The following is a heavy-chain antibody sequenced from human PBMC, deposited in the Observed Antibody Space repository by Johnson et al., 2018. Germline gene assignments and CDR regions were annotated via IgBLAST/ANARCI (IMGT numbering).Heavy chain of an antibody. CDR3: AMSSGADWHFDF. Sequence: EVQLVESGGGLLQPGGSVRLSCVASGFIFDNYAMNWVRQAPGKGPEWISVVSGGGNDPEYIDSVTGRFTISRDNSKNTLFLQINNLRVDDTAVYYCAMSSGADWHFDFWGRGTLVTVSS. CDR2: VSGGGNDP. CDR1: GFIFDNYA. D-gene: IGHD6-6*01. V-gene: IGHV3-23*04. J-gene: IGHJ2*01.